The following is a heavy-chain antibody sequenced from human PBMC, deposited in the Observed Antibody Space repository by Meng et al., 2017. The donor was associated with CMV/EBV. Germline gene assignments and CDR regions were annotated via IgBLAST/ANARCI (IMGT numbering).Heavy chain of an antibody. CDR2: ISYDGSNK. V-gene: IGHV3-30*04. CDR3: ARAPPGTRWGSEDYFDY. D-gene: IGHD7-27*01. Sequence: FTFSSYAKHWVRQAPGKGLEWVAIISYDGSNKYYADSVKGRFTISRDNSKNTLYLQMNSLRAEDTAVYYCARAPPGTRWGSEDYFDYWGQGTLVTVSS. CDR1: FTFSSYA. J-gene: IGHJ4*02.